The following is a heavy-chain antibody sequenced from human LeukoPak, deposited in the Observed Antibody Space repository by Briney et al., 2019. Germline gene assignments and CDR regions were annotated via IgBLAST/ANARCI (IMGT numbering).Heavy chain of an antibody. CDR2: ISYDGSNK. Sequence: GGSLRLSCAASGFTFSSYAMHWVRQAPGKGLEWVAVISYDGSNKYYADSVKGRFTISRDNSKNTLYLQMNSLRAEDTAVYYCAREGPHYDSLHYWGQGTLVTVSS. CDR3: AREGPHYDSLHY. V-gene: IGHV3-30*04. J-gene: IGHJ4*02. CDR1: GFTFSSYA. D-gene: IGHD3-22*01.